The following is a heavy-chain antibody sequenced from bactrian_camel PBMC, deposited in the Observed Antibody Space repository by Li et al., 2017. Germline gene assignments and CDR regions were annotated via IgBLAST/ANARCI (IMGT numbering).Heavy chain of an antibody. V-gene: IGHV3S53*01. D-gene: IGHD6*01. CDR1: GYTVSSTR. CDR3: AAGRAEGRWCPVDATSSNLFPY. Sequence: HVQLVESGGGSVQAGGSLRLSCAASGYTVSSTRMGWFRQAPGKEREGVACIGRDGITMYSDSVKGRFTISKDNAMNTLYLQMSSLKPEDTAMYYCAAGRAEGRWCPVDATSSNLFPYRGQGTQVTVS. CDR2: IGRDGIT. J-gene: IGHJ4*01.